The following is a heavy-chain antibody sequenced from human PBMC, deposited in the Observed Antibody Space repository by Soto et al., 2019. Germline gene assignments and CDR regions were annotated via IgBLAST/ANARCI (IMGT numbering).Heavy chain of an antibody. D-gene: IGHD3-3*01. V-gene: IGHV4-59*08. CDR3: ARHSTFWTGYSYYFDF. Sequence: SETLSLTCSVSGGSIGGSYWSWIRQPPGKGLEWVGFIYYSGSTKYNPSLNGRVTISLDTSTNKFFLNLTSVTAADSAIYYCARHSTFWTGYSYYFDFWGQGTLVTVSS. J-gene: IGHJ4*02. CDR1: GGSIGGSY. CDR2: IYYSGST.